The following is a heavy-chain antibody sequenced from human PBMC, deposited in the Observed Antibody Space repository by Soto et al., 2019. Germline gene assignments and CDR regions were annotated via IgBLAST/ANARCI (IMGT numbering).Heavy chain of an antibody. CDR1: GFTFNSYW. CDR3: ARGIRNYYGMDV. CDR2: IKGDESTT. J-gene: IGHJ6*02. D-gene: IGHD5-18*01. Sequence: VQLVESGGGLVQPGGSLRLSCAASGFTFNSYWMHWVRQAPGKGLVWVSRIKGDESTTNYADSVKGRFTISRDNAKNTVYLQMNSLRAEDTALYYCARGIRNYYGMDVWGQGTTVTVSS. V-gene: IGHV3-74*01.